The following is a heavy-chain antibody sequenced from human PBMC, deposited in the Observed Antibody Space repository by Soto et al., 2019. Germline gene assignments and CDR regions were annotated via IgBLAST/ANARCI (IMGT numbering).Heavy chain of an antibody. Sequence: QVQLVQSGAEVKKPGSSVKVSCKASGGTFNSYAISWVRQAPGQGLEWMGGIIPIFGTADYAQKFQGRVTITAVESTSTAYMELSSLRFEDTAVYYCASHYDSGGYYYRGLDYWGQGTLVTVSS. J-gene: IGHJ4*02. V-gene: IGHV1-69*12. CDR3: ASHYDSGGYYYRGLDY. CDR1: GGTFNSYA. CDR2: IIPIFGTA. D-gene: IGHD3-22*01.